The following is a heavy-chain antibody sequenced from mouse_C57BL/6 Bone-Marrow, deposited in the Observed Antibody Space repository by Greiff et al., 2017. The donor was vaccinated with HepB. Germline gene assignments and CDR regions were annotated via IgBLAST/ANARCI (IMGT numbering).Heavy chain of an antibody. V-gene: IGHV10-1*01. CDR1: GFSFNTYA. CDR2: IRSKSNNYAT. CDR3: VRKLGGYAMDY. D-gene: IGHD1-3*01. J-gene: IGHJ4*01. Sequence: VQLMQSGGGLVQPKGSLTLSCAASGFSFNTYAMNWVRQAPGKGLEWVARIRSKSNNYATYYADSVKDRFTISRDDSESMLYLQMINLQTEDTAMYYCVRKLGGYAMDYWGQGTSDTVSS.